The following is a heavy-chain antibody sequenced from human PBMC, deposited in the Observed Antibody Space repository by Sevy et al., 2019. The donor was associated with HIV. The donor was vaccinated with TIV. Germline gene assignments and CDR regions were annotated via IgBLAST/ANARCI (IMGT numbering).Heavy chain of an antibody. CDR1: GFSFSNYA. Sequence: GGSLRLSCAASGFSFSNYAMHWVRQAPGKGLEWVAVISYEGSDEDYSDSVKGRFTISRDNSKNTLSLQINSLTVEDTAVYYCAKDMALNYYGSGSYYNTQDGMDVWGRGTTVTVSS. D-gene: IGHD3-10*01. V-gene: IGHV3-30*18. CDR3: AKDMALNYYGSGSYYNTQDGMDV. J-gene: IGHJ6*02. CDR2: ISYEGSDE.